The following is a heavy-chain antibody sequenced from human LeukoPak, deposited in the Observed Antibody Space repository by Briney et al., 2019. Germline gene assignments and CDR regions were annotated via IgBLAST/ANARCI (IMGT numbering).Heavy chain of an antibody. V-gene: IGHV4-59*12. CDR3: ARGYSNSWYYFDY. D-gene: IGHD6-13*01. Sequence: SETLSLTCTVSGGSISTYYWTWIRQPPGKGLEGSGCISYTASTNYNHYLKSRVTISVDTSKNQFSLKLSSVTAADTAVYYCARGYSNSWYYFDYWGQGTLVTVSS. CDR2: ISYTAST. CDR1: GGSISTYY. J-gene: IGHJ4*02.